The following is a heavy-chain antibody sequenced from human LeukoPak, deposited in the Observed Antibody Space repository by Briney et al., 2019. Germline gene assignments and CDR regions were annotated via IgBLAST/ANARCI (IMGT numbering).Heavy chain of an antibody. V-gene: IGHV4-31*03. CDR3: ARALNDYDILTGYYLDWFDP. CDR1: GGSISSGGYY. Sequence: SSETLSLTCTVSGGSISSGGYYWSWIRQHPGKGLEWIGYIYYSGSTYYNPSLKSRVTISVDTSKNQFSLKLSSVTAADTAVYYCARALNDYDILTGYYLDWFDPWGQGTLVTVSS. J-gene: IGHJ5*02. CDR2: IYYSGST. D-gene: IGHD3-9*01.